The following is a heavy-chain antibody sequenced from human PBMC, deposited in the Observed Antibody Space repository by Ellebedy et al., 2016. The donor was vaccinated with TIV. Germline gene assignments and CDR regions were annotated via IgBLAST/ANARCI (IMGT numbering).Heavy chain of an antibody. V-gene: IGHV4-34*01. Sequence: MPSETLSLTCAVYGGSFSGYYWSWIRQPPGKGLEWIGEINHSGSTNYNPSLKSRVTISVDTSKNQFSLKLSSVTAADTAVYYCARGGPNCSGGSCYERWGQGTLVTVSS. CDR1: GGSFSGYY. CDR2: INHSGST. D-gene: IGHD2-15*01. CDR3: ARGGPNCSGGSCYER. J-gene: IGHJ4*02.